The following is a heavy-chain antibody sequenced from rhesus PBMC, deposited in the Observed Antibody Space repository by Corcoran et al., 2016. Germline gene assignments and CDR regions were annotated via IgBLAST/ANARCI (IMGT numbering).Heavy chain of an antibody. CDR1: GGSISSSY. D-gene: IGHD3-28*01. CDR2: IYGSGSST. J-gene: IGHJ2*01. CDR3: ASGFGYYYDSAPTGYFDL. Sequence: QLQLQESGPGLVKPSETLSVTCAVSGGSISSSYWSWIRQAPGKGLEWIGYIYGSGSSTKYNPSLKSRVTLSVDTSKNQLSLKLSSVTAADTAVYYCASGFGYYYDSAPTGYFDLWGPGTPITISS. V-gene: IGHV4-169*02.